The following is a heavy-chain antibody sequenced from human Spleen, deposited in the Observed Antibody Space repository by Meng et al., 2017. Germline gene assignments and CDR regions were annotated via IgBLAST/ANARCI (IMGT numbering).Heavy chain of an antibody. D-gene: IGHD1-26*01. J-gene: IGHJ5*02. CDR2: INHSGST. V-gene: IGHV4-34*02. Sequence: QLPVRNRGVHLLRASVSLARDCVFISWSLMSYYWGRVRQPQGKGLEWIGEINHSGSTNYNPSLESRATISVDTSQNNLSLKLSSVTAADTAVYYCARGPGGLGFDPWGQGTLVTVSP. CDR1: SWSLMSYY. CDR3: ARGPGGLGFDP.